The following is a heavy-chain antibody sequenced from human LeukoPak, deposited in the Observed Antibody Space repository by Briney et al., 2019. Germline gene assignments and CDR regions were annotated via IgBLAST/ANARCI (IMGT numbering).Heavy chain of an antibody. CDR2: MNPSSGNT. CDR1: GYTFTSYG. Sequence: ASVKVSCKASGYTFTSYGISWVRQATGQGLEWMGWMNPSSGNTGYAQKFQGRVTMTRNTSISTAYMELSSLRSEDTAVYYCARGPRQDFWSGCYYYYYYMDVWGKGTTVTVSS. J-gene: IGHJ6*03. CDR3: ARGPRQDFWSGCYYYYYYMDV. V-gene: IGHV1-8*02. D-gene: IGHD3-3*01.